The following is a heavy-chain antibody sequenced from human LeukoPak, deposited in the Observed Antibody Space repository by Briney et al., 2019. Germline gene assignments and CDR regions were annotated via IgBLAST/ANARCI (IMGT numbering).Heavy chain of an antibody. CDR3: ARVIRGYCSSTSCSPYFDY. D-gene: IGHD2-2*01. CDR1: GGSISSGDYY. V-gene: IGHV4-30-4*01. CDR2: IYYRGST. Sequence: SETLSLTCTVSGGSISSGDYYWSWIRQPPGKGLEWIGYIYYRGSTYYNPSLKSRVTISVDTSKNQFSLKLSSVTAADTAVYYCARVIRGYCSSTSCSPYFDYWGQRTLVTVSS. J-gene: IGHJ4*02.